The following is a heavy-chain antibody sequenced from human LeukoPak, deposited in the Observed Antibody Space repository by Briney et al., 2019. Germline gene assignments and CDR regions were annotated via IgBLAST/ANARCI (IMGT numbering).Heavy chain of an antibody. CDR1: GGSISSGSYY. CDR2: IYTSGNT. J-gene: IGHJ5*02. V-gene: IGHV4-61*02. CDR3: AREGWGHNWFGP. Sequence: SETLSLTCTVSGGSISSGSYYWSWIRQPAGKGLEWIGRIYTSGNTNYNPSLKSRVTISVDTSKNQFSLRLSSVTAADTAVYYCAREGWGHNWFGPWGQGTLVTVSS. D-gene: IGHD3-16*01.